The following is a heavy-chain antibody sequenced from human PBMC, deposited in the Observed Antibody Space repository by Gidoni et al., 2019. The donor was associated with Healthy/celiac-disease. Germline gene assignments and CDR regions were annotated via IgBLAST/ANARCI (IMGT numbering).Heavy chain of an antibody. V-gene: IGHV1-46*01. CDR2: INPSGGST. CDR3: ARGAMDYYFDY. D-gene: IGHD5-18*01. J-gene: IGHJ4*02. CDR1: GSPFTSYY. Sequence: QVQLVQSGAEGKKPGASVKVSCKAYGSPFTSYYMHWVRQAPGQGLEWMGIINPSGGSTSYAQTFQGRVTMTRDTSTSTVYMELSSLRSEDTAVYYCARGAMDYYFDYWGQGTLVTVSS.